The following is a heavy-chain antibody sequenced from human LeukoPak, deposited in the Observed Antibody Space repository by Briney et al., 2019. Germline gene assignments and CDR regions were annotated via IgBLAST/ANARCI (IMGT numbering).Heavy chain of an antibody. V-gene: IGHV3-23*01. J-gene: IGHJ4*02. CDR3: AKGNWRYFDY. CDR1: GFTFSTYV. D-gene: IGHD1-1*01. CDR2: ISGSGGST. Sequence: GGSLRLSCAASGFTFSTYVMSWVRQAPGKGLEWVSAISGSGGSTYYADSVKGRFTISRDNSKNTLYPQMNSLGADDTAVYYCAKGNWRYFDYWGQGTLVTVSS.